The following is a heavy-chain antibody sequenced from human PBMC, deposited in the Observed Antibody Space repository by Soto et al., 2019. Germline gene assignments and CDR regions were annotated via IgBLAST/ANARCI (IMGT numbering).Heavy chain of an antibody. CDR2: IYYSGST. V-gene: IGHV4-61*01. D-gene: IGHD3-22*01. CDR1: GGSVSSGSYY. J-gene: IGHJ3*02. CDR3: ARYYYDKGAFDI. Sequence: PSETLSLTCTVSGGSVSSGSYYWSWIRQPPGKGLEWIGYIYYSGSTNYNPSLKSRVTISVDTSKNQFSLKLSSVTAADTAVYYCARYYYDKGAFDIWGQGTMVTVSS.